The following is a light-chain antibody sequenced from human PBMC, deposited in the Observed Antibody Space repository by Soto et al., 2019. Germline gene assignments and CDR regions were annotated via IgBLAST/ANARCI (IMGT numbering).Light chain of an antibody. V-gene: IGKV1-5*01. CDR2: GAS. CDR3: QQYNTSST. J-gene: IGKJ5*01. Sequence: DLQMTQSPSTLSASLKDRVTITCRASQSISRWLAWYQQKPGKAPKLLIYGASTLQSGVPSRFSGSGSGTEFTLTITSLQPDDFATYYCQQYNTSSTFGQGTRLEIK. CDR1: QSISRW.